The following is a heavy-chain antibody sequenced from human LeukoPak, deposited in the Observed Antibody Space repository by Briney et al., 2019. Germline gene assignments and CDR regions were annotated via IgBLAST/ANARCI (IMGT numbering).Heavy chain of an antibody. CDR2: IYYSGST. Sequence: SETLSLTCTVSGGSVSSGSYYWSWIRQPPGKGLEWIGYIYYSGSTNYNPSLKSRVTISVDTSKNQFSLKLSSVTAADTAVYCCARGGYYYYYYGMDVWGKGTTVTVSS. J-gene: IGHJ6*04. CDR3: ARGGYYYYYYGMDV. D-gene: IGHD2-15*01. CDR1: GGSVSSGSYY. V-gene: IGHV4-61*01.